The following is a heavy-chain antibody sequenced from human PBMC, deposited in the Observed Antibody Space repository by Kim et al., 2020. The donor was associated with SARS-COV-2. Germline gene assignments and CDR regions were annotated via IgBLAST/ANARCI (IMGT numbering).Heavy chain of an antibody. CDR3: ARDNFVVVTAWVAFDI. D-gene: IGHD2-21*02. V-gene: IGHV7-4-1*02. CDR1: GYTFTSYA. CDR2: INTNTGNP. Sequence: ASVKVSCKASGYTFTSYAMNWVRQAPGQGLEWMGWINTNTGNPTYAQGFTGRFVFSLDTSVSTAYLQISSLKAEDTAVYYCARDNFVVVTAWVAFDIWGQGTMVTVSS. J-gene: IGHJ3*02.